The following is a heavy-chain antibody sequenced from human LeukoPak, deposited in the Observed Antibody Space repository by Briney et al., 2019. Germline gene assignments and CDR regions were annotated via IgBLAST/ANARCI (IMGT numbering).Heavy chain of an antibody. V-gene: IGHV3-73*01. CDR1: GFTFSGSA. CDR2: IRSKANSYAT. CDR3: SRPSYDSSVSGVVY. J-gene: IGHJ4*02. Sequence: GGSLRLSCATSGFTFSGSAIHWVRQASGKGLEWVGRIRSKANSYATTDAASVKGRFTISRDDSKNTAYLQMNRLKTEDTAVYYCSRPSYDSSVSGVVYWGQGTLVTVSS. D-gene: IGHD3-22*01.